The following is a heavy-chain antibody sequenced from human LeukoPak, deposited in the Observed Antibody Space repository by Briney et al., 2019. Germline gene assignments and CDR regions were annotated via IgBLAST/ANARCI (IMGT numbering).Heavy chain of an antibody. CDR3: ARVQNSDYYGSGSLAGHYFDY. D-gene: IGHD3-10*01. V-gene: IGHV3-48*03. CDR1: GFTFSSYE. Sequence: PGGSLRLSCAASGFTFSSYEMNWVRQAPGKGLEWVSYISSSGDTIYYADSVKGRFTISRDNAKNSVYLQMNSLRAEDTAVYYCARVQNSDYYGSGSLAGHYFDYWGQGNQVTVSS. CDR2: ISSSGDTI. J-gene: IGHJ4*02.